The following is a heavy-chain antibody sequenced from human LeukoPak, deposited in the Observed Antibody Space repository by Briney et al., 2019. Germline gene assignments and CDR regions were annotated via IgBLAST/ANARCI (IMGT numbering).Heavy chain of an antibody. J-gene: IGHJ6*03. CDR2: IYHDGST. V-gene: IGHV4-59*08. Sequence: SETLSLTCTVSGGSISTYYWSWLRQPPGKGLEWIGYIYHDGSTNYNPSLKIRVTISVDTSKNQFSLKLSSVTAADTAVYYCARHRGGSYRPGYYMDVWGKGTTVTVSS. CDR3: ARHRGGSYRPGYYMDV. D-gene: IGHD1-26*01. CDR1: GGSISTYY.